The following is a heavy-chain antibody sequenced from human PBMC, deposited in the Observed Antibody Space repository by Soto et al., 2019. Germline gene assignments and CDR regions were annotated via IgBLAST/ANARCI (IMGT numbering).Heavy chain of an antibody. J-gene: IGHJ4*02. D-gene: IGHD1-20*01. CDR2: IWYDGSNK. V-gene: IGHV3-33*01. Sequence: PGGSLRLSCAASGFTFSSYGIHWVRQAPGKGLEWVAVIWYDGSNKYYADSVKGRFTISRDNSKNTLYLQMNSLRAEDTAVYYCARDLYNWNPSGHFDYWGQGTLVTVSS. CDR1: GFTFSSYG. CDR3: ARDLYNWNPSGHFDY.